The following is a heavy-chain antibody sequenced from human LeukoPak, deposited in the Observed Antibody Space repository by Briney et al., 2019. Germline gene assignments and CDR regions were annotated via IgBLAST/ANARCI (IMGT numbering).Heavy chain of an antibody. D-gene: IGHD5-24*01. Sequence: GGSLRLSCAASGLTVSSNYMSWVRQAPGKGLEWVSSISSSSSYIYYADSVKGRFTISRDNAKNSLYLQMNSLRAEDTAVYYCARDGGWLQSPGLFDYWGQGTLVTVSS. CDR1: GLTVSSNY. CDR3: ARDGGWLQSPGLFDY. CDR2: ISSSSSYI. V-gene: IGHV3-21*01. J-gene: IGHJ4*02.